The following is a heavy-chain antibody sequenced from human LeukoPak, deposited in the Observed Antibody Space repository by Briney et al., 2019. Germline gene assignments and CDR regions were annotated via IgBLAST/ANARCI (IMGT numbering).Heavy chain of an antibody. Sequence: GGSLRLSCAASGFTFSSYSMTWVRQAPGKGLEWVSSISSSSSYIYYADSVKGRFTISRDNAKNSLYLQMNSLRAEDTAVYYCAVPIGTTGTTDYWGQGTLVTVSS. CDR3: AVPIGTTGTTDY. V-gene: IGHV3-21*01. D-gene: IGHD1-1*01. J-gene: IGHJ4*02. CDR1: GFTFSSYS. CDR2: ISSSSSYI.